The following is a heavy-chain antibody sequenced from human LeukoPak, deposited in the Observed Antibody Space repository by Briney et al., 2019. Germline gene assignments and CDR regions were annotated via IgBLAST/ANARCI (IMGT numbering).Heavy chain of an antibody. J-gene: IGHJ4*02. CDR1: GFTFGGSW. D-gene: IGHD3-9*01. Sequence: QAGGSLRLSCAASGFTFGGSWMLWVRQAPGKGLMCVARISKDGRTTTYVDSVKGRFTVSRDNSKNTLYLQMNSLRAEDTAVYYCAKDLHTLLVTGVPLWGQGTLVTVSS. V-gene: IGHV3-74*03. CDR2: ISKDGRTT. CDR3: AKDLHTLLVTGVPL.